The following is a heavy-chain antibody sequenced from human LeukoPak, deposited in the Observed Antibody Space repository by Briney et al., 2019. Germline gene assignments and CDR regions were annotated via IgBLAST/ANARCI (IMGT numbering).Heavy chain of an antibody. CDR2: INSDGSST. CDR1: GFTFSSYW. D-gene: IGHD4-17*01. CDR3: ARSPDYGDYSFDY. J-gene: IGHJ4*02. V-gene: IGHV3-74*01. Sequence: PGGSLRLSCAASGFTFSSYWMHWVRQAPGKGLVWVSRINSDGSSTSYADSVKGRFTISRDNAKNTLYPQMNSLRAEDTAVYYCARSPDYGDYSFDYWGQGTLVTVSS.